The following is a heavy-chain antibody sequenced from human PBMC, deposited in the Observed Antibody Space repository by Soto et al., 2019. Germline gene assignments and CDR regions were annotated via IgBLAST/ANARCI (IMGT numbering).Heavy chain of an antibody. CDR2: IDPSDSQT. Sequence: GESLKISCKGSGYSFAGYWITWVRQKSGKGLEWMGRIDPSDSQTYYSPSFRGHVTISVTKSITTVFLQWSSLRASDTAMYYCARQIYDSDTGPNFQYYFDSWGQGTPVTVSS. V-gene: IGHV5-10-1*01. J-gene: IGHJ4*02. CDR3: ARQIYDSDTGPNFQYYFDS. D-gene: IGHD3-22*01. CDR1: GYSFAGYW.